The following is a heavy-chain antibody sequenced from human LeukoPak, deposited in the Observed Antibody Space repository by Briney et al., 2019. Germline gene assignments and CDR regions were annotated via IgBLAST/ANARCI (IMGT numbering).Heavy chain of an antibody. J-gene: IGHJ3*02. D-gene: IGHD4-23*01. V-gene: IGHV3-74*01. CDR3: AREYGGNRRAFDI. Sequence: PGGSLRLSCAASGFTFSGYWMHWVRQAPGKGLVLVSRISSGGTSTIYADSVKGRFTISRDDAKNTLYLQMNSLRAEDTAVYYCAREYGGNRRAFDIWGLGTMVTVSS. CDR2: ISSGGTST. CDR1: GFTFSGYW.